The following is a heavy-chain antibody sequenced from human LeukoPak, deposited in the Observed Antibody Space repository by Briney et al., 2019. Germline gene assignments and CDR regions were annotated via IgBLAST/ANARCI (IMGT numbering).Heavy chain of an antibody. CDR2: IKQDGSGK. CDR3: AKARPYDTYTFDF. Sequence: PGGSLRLSCAASGFTFSDYWMSWVRQAPGKGLEWVANIKQDGSGKYYVDSVKGRFTISRDNAKNSLYLQMNSLRVEDMALYYCAKARPYDTYTFDFWGQGTLVTVSS. V-gene: IGHV3-7*03. CDR1: GFTFSDYW. J-gene: IGHJ4*02. D-gene: IGHD3-3*01.